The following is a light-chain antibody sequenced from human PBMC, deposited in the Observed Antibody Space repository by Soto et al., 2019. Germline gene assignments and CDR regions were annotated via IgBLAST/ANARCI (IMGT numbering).Light chain of an antibody. V-gene: IGKV3-20*01. J-gene: IGKJ3*01. Sequence: EIVLTQSPGTLSLSPGERATLSCRASQNINSRYLAWYQQKPGQAPRLLIYGASSRATGIPDRFSGSGSGTDLTLTISRLEPEDFAVYYCQQFGSSPGFTCGPGTKVDIK. CDR2: GAS. CDR3: QQFGSSPGFT. CDR1: QNINSRY.